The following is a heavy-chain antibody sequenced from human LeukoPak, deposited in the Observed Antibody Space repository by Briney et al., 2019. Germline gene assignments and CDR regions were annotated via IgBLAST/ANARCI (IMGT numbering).Heavy chain of an antibody. V-gene: IGHV1-46*01. J-gene: IGHJ5*02. CDR3: ARYRAIFGVVINPNNWFDP. Sequence: ASVKVSCKASGYTVTSYYMHWVRQAPGQGLEWMGILNPSGGSTSYAQKFQGRVTITADESTSTAYMELSSLRSEDTAVYYCARYRAIFGVVINPNNWFDPWGQGTLVTVSS. CDR2: LNPSGGST. CDR1: GYTVTSYY. D-gene: IGHD3-3*01.